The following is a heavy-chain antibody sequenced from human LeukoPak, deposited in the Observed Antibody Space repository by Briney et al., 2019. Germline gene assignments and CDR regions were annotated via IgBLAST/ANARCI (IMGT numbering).Heavy chain of an antibody. Sequence: ASVKVSCKASGGTFSSYAISWVRQAPGQGLEWMGGIIPIFGTANCAQKFQGRVTITADESTSTAYMELSSLRSEDTAVYYCAHNVDTRYLGWFDPWGQGTLVTVSS. V-gene: IGHV1-69*13. CDR1: GGTFSSYA. J-gene: IGHJ5*02. CDR3: AHNVDTRYLGWFDP. CDR2: IIPIFGTA. D-gene: IGHD5-18*01.